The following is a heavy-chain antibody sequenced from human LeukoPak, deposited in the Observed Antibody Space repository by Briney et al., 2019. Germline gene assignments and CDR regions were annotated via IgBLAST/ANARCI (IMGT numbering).Heavy chain of an antibody. V-gene: IGHV1-8*02. D-gene: IGHD3-3*01. CDR3: ARGLTYYDFWSGYYATWYYFDY. CDR1: GYTFTSYG. J-gene: IGHJ4*02. Sequence: ASVKVSCKASGYTFTSYGISWVRQAPGQGLEWMGWISAYNGNTGYAQKFQGRVAMTRNTSISTAYMELSSLRSEDTAVYYCARGLTYYDFWSGYYATWYYFDYWGQGTLVTVSS. CDR2: ISAYNGNT.